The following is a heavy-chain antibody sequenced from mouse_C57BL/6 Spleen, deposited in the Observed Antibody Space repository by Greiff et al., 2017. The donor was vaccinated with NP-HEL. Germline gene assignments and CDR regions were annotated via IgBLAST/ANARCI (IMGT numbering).Heavy chain of an antibody. CDR1: GYTFTSYW. CDR3: ARSTTTVVMDY. J-gene: IGHJ4*01. V-gene: IGHV1-55*01. D-gene: IGHD1-1*01. CDR2: IYPGSGST. Sequence: QVQLQQSGAELVKPGASVKMSCKASGYTFTSYWITWVKQRPGQGLEWIGDIYPGSGSTNYNEKFKSKATLTVDTSSSTAYMQLSSLTSEDSAVYYCARSTTTVVMDYWGQGTSVTVSS.